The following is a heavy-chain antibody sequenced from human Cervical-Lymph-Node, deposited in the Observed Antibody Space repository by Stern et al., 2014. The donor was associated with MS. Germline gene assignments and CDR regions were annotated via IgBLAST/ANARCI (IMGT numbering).Heavy chain of an antibody. CDR1: GD. J-gene: IGHJ5*02. D-gene: IGHD3-10*01. Sequence: QVQLVQSGAEVKKPGSSVRVSCKASGDISWLRQAPGQGLEWMGGIIRPVGTAHYTQRSQGRLTITADKSTNTTYMELTSLRSDDTAIYYCATGAGDNWFDPWGQGTLVSVSS. CDR2: IIRPVGTA. V-gene: IGHV1-69*06. CDR3: ATGAGDNWFDP.